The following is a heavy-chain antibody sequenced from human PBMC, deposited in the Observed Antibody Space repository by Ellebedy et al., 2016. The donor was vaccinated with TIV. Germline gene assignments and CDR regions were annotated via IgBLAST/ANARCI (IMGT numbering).Heavy chain of an antibody. J-gene: IGHJ6*02. CDR2: IIPIFGTA. V-gene: IGHV1-69*13. D-gene: IGHD6-13*01. Sequence: SVKVSXXASGYTFTSYGISWVRQAPGQGLEWMGGIIPIFGTANYAQRFQGRVTITADESTSTAYMELSSLRSEDTAVYYCASGEQQLVLPPMGYYYGMDVWGQGTTVTVSS. CDR3: ASGEQQLVLPPMGYYYGMDV. CDR1: GYTFTSYG.